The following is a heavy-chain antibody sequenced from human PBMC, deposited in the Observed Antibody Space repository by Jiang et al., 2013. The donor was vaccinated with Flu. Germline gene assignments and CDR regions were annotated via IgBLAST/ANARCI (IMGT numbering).Heavy chain of an antibody. CDR2: LLYGTT. Sequence: VKPSETLSLTCTVSGGSISSSTYYWGWIRQPPGKGRGVDWEYLLYGTTYYNPSLKSRVTISVDTSKNHFSLRLSSVTAADTAVYYCARHLGPSPSYGLDYWGQGNLVTVSS. CDR1: GGSISSSTYY. V-gene: IGHV4-39*01. CDR3: ARHLGPSPSYGLDY. J-gene: IGHJ4*02. D-gene: IGHD5-18*01.